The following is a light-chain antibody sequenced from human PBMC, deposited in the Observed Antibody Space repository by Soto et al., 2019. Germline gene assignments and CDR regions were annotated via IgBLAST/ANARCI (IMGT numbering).Light chain of an antibody. CDR1: QTISSW. J-gene: IGKJ5*01. CDR2: KAS. V-gene: IGKV1-5*03. CDR3: QQLYTFPLT. Sequence: DIQMTQSPSTLSGSVGDRVTITCRASQTISSWLAWYQQKPGKAPKLLIYKASTLKSGVPSRFSGSGSGTEFTLTISSLQPDDFATYYCQQLYTFPLTFGQGTRLEIK.